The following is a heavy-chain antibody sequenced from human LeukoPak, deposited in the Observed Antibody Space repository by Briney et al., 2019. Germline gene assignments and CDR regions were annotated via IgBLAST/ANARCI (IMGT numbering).Heavy chain of an antibody. J-gene: IGHJ3*02. CDR2: IYYSGST. CDR1: GGSISSYY. V-gene: IGHV4-59*01. D-gene: IGHD1-26*01. CDR3: AREVGWELPDAFDI. Sequence: SETLSLTCTVSGGSISSYYWSWIRQPPGKGLEWIGYIYYSGSTNYNPSLKSRVTISVDTSKNQFSLKLSSVTAADTAVYYCAREVGWELPDAFDIWGQGTMVTVSS.